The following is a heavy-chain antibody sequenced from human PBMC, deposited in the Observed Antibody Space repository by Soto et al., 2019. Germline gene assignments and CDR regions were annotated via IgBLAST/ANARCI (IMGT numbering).Heavy chain of an antibody. Sequence: GGSLRLSCAASGFTFSSYAMSWVRQAPGKGLEWVSAISGSGGSTYYADSVKGRFTISRDNSKNTLYLQMNSLRAEDTAVYYCARVRAGAANGYYGMDVWGQGTKVTVYS. J-gene: IGHJ6*02. CDR1: GFTFSSYA. V-gene: IGHV3-23*01. CDR2: ISGSGGST. D-gene: IGHD2-8*01. CDR3: ARVRAGAANGYYGMDV.